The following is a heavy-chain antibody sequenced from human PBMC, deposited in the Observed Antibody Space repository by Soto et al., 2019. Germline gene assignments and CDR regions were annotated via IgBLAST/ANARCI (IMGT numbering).Heavy chain of an antibody. D-gene: IGHD6-13*01. Sequence: ASVKVSCKVSGYTLTELSMHWVRQAPGKGLEWMGGFDPEVGETIYAQKFQGRVTMTEDTSTDTAYMELSSLRSEDTAVYYCAMAAAGTNGWFDPWGQGTLVTVSS. CDR3: AMAAAGTNGWFDP. J-gene: IGHJ5*02. CDR1: GYTLTELS. CDR2: FDPEVGET. V-gene: IGHV1-24*01.